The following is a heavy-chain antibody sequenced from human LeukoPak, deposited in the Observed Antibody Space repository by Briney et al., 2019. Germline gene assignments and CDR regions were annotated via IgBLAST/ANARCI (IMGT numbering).Heavy chain of an antibody. D-gene: IGHD3-16*01. CDR3: ARAILWAWGPPTGGYFDL. CDR1: GGSISSGGYY. Sequence: SQTLSFTCTVSGGSISSGGYYWSWIRQHPGKGLEWIGYIYYSGSTYYNPSLKSRVTISVDTSKNQFPLKLSSVTAADTAVYYCARAILWAWGPPTGGYFDLWGRGTLVTVSS. CDR2: IYYSGST. J-gene: IGHJ2*01. V-gene: IGHV4-31*03.